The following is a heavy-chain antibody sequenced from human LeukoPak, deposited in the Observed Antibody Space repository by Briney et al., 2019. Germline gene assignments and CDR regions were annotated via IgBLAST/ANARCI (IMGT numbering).Heavy chain of an antibody. Sequence: ASVKVSCKASGYTFSNYGISWVRQAPGLGLEWMGWTSYNGNTNYAQKIQDRVTMTTDPSTTTAYMELRSLESDDTAVYYCARHSGSGWQALGYWGQGTLVTVSS. CDR2: TSYNGNT. J-gene: IGHJ4*02. CDR3: ARHSGSGWQALGY. D-gene: IGHD6-19*01. V-gene: IGHV1-18*04. CDR1: GYTFSNYG.